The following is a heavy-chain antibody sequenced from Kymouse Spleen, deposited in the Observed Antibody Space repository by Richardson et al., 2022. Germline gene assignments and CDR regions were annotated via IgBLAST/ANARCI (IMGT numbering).Heavy chain of an antibody. CDR2: INHSGST. CDR3: ARERWNWDAFDI. J-gene: IGHJ3*02. V-gene: IGHV4-34*01. Sequence: QVQLQQWGAGLLKPSETLSLTCAVYGGSFSGYYWSWIRQPPGKGLEWIGEINHSGSTNYNPSLKSRVTISVDTSKNQFSLKLSSVTAADTAVYYCARERWNWDAFDIWGQGTMVTVSS. D-gene: IGHD1-7*01. CDR1: GGSFSGYY.